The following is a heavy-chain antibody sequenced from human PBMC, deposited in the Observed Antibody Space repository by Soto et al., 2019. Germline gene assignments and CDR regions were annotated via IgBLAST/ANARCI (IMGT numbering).Heavy chain of an antibody. V-gene: IGHV3-23*01. CDR3: AKERLEEVGTFFEF. Sequence: GGSLRLSCEASGFTFSNYAMSWVRQAPGKGLERVSGISGSGRDTYYADSVKGRLTISRDNAKNTLFLQMSSLRAEDAASYYCAKERLEEVGTFFEFWGHGILVTVSS. D-gene: IGHD6-13*01. CDR1: GFTFSNYA. CDR2: ISGSGRDT. J-gene: IGHJ4*01.